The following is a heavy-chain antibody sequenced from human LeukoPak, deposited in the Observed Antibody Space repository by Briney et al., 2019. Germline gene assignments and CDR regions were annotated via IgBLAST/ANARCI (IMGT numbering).Heavy chain of an antibody. CDR1: AYTFTNYG. CDR2: ISAHNGNT. J-gene: IGHJ4*02. Sequence: ASVKVSFKASAYTFTNYGIAWVRQAPGQGLEWMGWISAHNGNTNYAQKLQGRVTMTTDTSTSTAYMELRSLASDDTAVYYCARDGYFDHWGQGTLVTVSS. CDR3: ARDGYFDH. V-gene: IGHV1-18*01.